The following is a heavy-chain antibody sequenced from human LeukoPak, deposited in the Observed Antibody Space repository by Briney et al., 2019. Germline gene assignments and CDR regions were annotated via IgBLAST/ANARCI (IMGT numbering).Heavy chain of an antibody. J-gene: IGHJ6*03. CDR1: GGSISSYY. CDR2: IYYSGST. CDR3: ARLAPYCSSTSCHYRFYYYYYMDV. D-gene: IGHD2-2*01. V-gene: IGHV4-59*12. Sequence: SETLSLTCTVSGGSISSYYWSWIRQPPGKGLEWIGYIYYSGSTNYNPSLKSRVTISVDTSKNQFSLKLSSVTAADTAVYYCARLAPYCSSTSCHYRFYYYYYMDVWGKGTTVTVSS.